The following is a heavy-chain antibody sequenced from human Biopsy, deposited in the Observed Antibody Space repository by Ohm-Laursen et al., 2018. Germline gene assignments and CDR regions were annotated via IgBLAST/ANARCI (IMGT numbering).Heavy chain of an antibody. V-gene: IGHV4-38-2*01. CDR2: IFKGGNT. J-gene: IGHJ4*02. Sequence: SGTLSLICAVSGYSISSDYRWGWIRQAPGKTLEWLGNIFKGGNTHYKPSLRSRLIISIDTSKNQFSLLRTSVSGADTAVYFCARVGSGWTPFDKWGPGTLVTVSS. CDR3: ARVGSGWTPFDK. CDR1: GYSISSDYR. D-gene: IGHD6-19*01.